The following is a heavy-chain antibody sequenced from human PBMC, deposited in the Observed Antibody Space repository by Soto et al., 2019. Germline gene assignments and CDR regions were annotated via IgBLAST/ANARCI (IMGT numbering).Heavy chain of an antibody. CDR3: TTLSITIFGVVLMDV. J-gene: IGHJ6*02. D-gene: IGHD3-3*01. CDR2: IKSKTDGGTT. V-gene: IGHV3-15*07. Sequence: PGGSLRLSCAASGFTFSSYSINWVRQAPGKGLEWVGRIKSKTDGGTTDYAAPVKGRFTISRDDSKNTLYLQMNSLKTEDTAVYYCTTLSITIFGVVLMDVWGQGTTVTVSS. CDR1: GFTFSSYS.